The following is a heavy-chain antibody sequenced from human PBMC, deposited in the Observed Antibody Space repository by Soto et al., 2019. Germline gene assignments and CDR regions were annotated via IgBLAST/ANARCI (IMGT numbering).Heavy chain of an antibody. CDR2: ISGSGGRT. CDR3: AKGTTTHYYYMDV. CDR1: GFTFSSYA. D-gene: IGHD4-17*01. V-gene: IGHV3-23*01. J-gene: IGHJ6*03. Sequence: VQLLESGGDLVQPGGSLRLSCAASGFTFSSYAMSWVRQAPGKGLEWVSAISGSGGRTYYADSVKGRFTISRDNSKNTLYLQMNTLRAEDTAVYSCAKGTTTHYYYMDVWGKGTTVTVSS.